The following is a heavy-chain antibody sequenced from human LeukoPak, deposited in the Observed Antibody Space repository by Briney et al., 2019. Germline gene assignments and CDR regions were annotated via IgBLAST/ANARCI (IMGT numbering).Heavy chain of an antibody. V-gene: IGHV4-61*02. CDR1: GGSISSGSYY. Sequence: SQTLSLTCTVSGGSISSGSYYWSWIRQPAGKGLEWIGRIYTSGSTNYNPSLKSRVTISVDTSKNQFSLKLSSVTAVGTAVYYCARVTTGGYYNCWGQGTLVTVSS. CDR2: IYTSGST. CDR3: ARVTTGGYYNC. J-gene: IGHJ4*02. D-gene: IGHD3-22*01.